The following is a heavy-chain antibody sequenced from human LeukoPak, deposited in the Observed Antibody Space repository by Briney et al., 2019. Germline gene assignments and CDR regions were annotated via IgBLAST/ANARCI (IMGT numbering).Heavy chain of an antibody. CDR3: ASNIAAAVSAFDI. V-gene: IGHV1-2*02. CDR1: GYTFTGYY. Sequence: ASVKVSCKASGYTFTGYYMHWVRQAPGQGLEWMGWINPNSGGTNYAQKFQGRVTMTRDTSISTAYMELSRLRSDDTAVYYCASNIAAAVSAFDIWGQGTMVTVSS. J-gene: IGHJ3*02. D-gene: IGHD6-13*01. CDR2: INPNSGGT.